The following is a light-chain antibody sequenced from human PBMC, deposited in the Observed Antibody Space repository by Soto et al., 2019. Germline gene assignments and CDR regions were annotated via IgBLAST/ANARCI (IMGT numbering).Light chain of an antibody. J-gene: IGLJ1*01. CDR3: SSYTSSSIDYV. CDR2: EVS. Sequence: QSALTQPASWSVSPGQSITIPCTGTSSDVGGYNYVSWYQQHPGKAPKLMIYEVSNRPSGVSNRFSGCKSGNTASLTISGLQAEDEADYYCSSYTSSSIDYVFGTGTKVTVL. V-gene: IGLV2-14*01. CDR1: SSDVGGYNY.